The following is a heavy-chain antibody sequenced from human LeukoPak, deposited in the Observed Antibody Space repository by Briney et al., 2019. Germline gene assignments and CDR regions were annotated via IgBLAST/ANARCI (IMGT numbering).Heavy chain of an antibody. CDR1: GYTFTGYY. CDR2: INPSGGST. CDR3: ARDPTGSNDVGYMDV. J-gene: IGHJ6*03. D-gene: IGHD1-1*01. V-gene: IGHV1-46*01. Sequence: ASVKVSCKASGYTFTGYYMHWVRQAPGQGLEWMGIINPSGGSTSYAQKFQGRVTMTRDTSTSTVYMELSSLRSEDTAMYYCARDPTGSNDVGYMDVWGKGTTVTVSS.